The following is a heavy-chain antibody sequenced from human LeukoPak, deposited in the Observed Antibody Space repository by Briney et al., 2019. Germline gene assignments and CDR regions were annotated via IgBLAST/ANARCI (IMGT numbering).Heavy chain of an antibody. D-gene: IGHD6-6*01. CDR3: ARYSSSSGGASHYFDY. CDR1: GFILRSYW. J-gene: IGHJ4*02. Sequence: PGGSLRLSCAVSGFILRSYWMHWVRHAPGKGLVWVSRISGDGSMTNYADSVKGRFTISRDNAKNTVYLQMNSLRAEDTAVYYCARYSSSSGGASHYFDYWGQGTLGTVSA. CDR2: ISGDGSMT. V-gene: IGHV3-74*01.